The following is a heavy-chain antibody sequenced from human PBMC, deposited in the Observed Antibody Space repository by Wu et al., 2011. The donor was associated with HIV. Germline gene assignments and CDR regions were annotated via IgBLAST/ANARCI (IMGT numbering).Heavy chain of an antibody. Sequence: QVQLVQSGPEVKKPGASVKVSCKTFGYTFTSYGISWVRQAPGQGLEWMGGIVPVLETPDYAQKFQGRLTITTDESASTVYMELSSLRSEDTALYYCARGSQYCSTSSCYHFDYWGQGSLVTVSS. V-gene: IGHV1-69*05. CDR1: GYTFTSYG. J-gene: IGHJ4*02. D-gene: IGHD2-2*01. CDR3: ARGSQYCSTSSCYHFDY. CDR2: IVPVLETP.